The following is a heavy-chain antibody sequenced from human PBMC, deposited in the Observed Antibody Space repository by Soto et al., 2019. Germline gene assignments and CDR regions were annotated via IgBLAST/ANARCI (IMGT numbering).Heavy chain of an antibody. V-gene: IGHV4-30-2*03. Sequence: TLSLTCAVSGSSISSGGYSWSWIRQPPGKGLEWTGYIYYTGTTNYHPSLKSRVTISVDTSKNQFSLKLSSVTAADTAVYYCARHRGSYGGEYYFDYWGQGSQVTVSS. J-gene: IGHJ4*02. CDR1: GSSISSGGYS. CDR3: ARHRGSYGGEYYFDY. CDR2: IYYTGTT. D-gene: IGHD3-16*01.